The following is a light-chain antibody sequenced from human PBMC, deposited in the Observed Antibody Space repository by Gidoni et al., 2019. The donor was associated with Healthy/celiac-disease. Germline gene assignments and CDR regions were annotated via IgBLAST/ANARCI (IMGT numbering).Light chain of an antibody. V-gene: IGKV3-15*01. CDR3: QQYNNWPPRIT. CDR2: GAS. CDR1: QSVSSN. Sequence: EILMTQSPATLSVSPGERATLTCRASQSVSSNLAGYQQKPGQAPRLLIYGASTRATGIPARFSGSGSGTEFTLTISSLQSEDFAVYYCQQYNNWPPRITFXQXTRLEIK. J-gene: IGKJ5*01.